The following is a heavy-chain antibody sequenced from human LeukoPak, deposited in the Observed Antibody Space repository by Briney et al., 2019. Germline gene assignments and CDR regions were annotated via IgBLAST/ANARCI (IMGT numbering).Heavy chain of an antibody. J-gene: IGHJ6*03. CDR3: ARIYCGGDCRGYYYHYSMDF. CDR2: IYTSGST. Sequence: SQTLSLTCTVSGGSVNSGDYYWAWIRQPAGKGLEWIGRIYTSGSTYFKPSLKSRLTISIDASKNQFSLRLGSVTAADTAVYYCARIYCGGDCRGYYYHYSMDFWGKGTTVTISS. D-gene: IGHD2-21*02. CDR1: GGSVNSGDYY. V-gene: IGHV4-61*02.